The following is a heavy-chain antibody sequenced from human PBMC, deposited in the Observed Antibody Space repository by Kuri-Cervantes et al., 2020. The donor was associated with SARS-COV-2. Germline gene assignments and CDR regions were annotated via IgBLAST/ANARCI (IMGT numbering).Heavy chain of an antibody. D-gene: IGHD2-8*01. CDR3: ARGPMVYAIYGL. CDR2: ISGSGGST. Sequence: GGPLRLSCAASGFTFSSYAMSWVRQAPGKGLEWVSAISGSGGSTYYADSVKGRFTISRDNSKNTLYLQMNSLRAEDTAVYYCARGPMVYAIYGLWGRGTLVTSPQ. CDR1: GFTFSSYA. J-gene: IGHJ2*01. V-gene: IGHV3-23*01.